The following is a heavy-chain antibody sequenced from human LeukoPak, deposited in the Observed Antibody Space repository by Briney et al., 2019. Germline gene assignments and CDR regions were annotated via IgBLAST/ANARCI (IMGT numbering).Heavy chain of an antibody. J-gene: IGHJ4*02. CDR2: IKKDGSET. V-gene: IGHV3-7*03. Sequence: PGGSLRLSCAASGFTFSTSWMSWVRQVPGKGLEWVANIKKDGSETYYVDSVKGRFTISRDNAKNSLYLQMNSLRAEDTAMYYCARGRYSGTTYYFDYWGQGTLVIVSS. CDR3: ARGRYSGTTYYFDY. CDR1: GFTFSTSW. D-gene: IGHD5-12*01.